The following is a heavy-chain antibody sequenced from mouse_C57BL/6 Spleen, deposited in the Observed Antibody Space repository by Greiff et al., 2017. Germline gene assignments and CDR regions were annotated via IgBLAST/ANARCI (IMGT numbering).Heavy chain of an antibody. J-gene: IGHJ4*01. D-gene: IGHD1-1*01. V-gene: IGHV1-47*01. CDR2: FHPYNDDT. CDR3: ARGGIYYGSSNYAMDY. Sequence: LQESGAELVKPGASVKMSCKASGYTFTTYPIEWMKQNHGKSLEWIGNFHPYNDDTKYNEKFKGKATLTVEKSSSTVYLELSRLTSDDSAVYYCARGGIYYGSSNYAMDYWGQGTSVTVSS. CDR1: GYTFTTYP.